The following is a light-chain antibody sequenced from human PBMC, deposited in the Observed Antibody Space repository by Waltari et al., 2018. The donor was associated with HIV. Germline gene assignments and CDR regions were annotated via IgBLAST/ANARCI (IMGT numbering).Light chain of an antibody. J-gene: IGLJ2*01. CDR1: TSNIGRNY. CDR3: VTWDDSLRGVV. Sequence: SVVTQPPSASGTPGQRVTISCSGNTSNIGRNYVFWHHHLPGTAPQHLIHGNDQRPSGVPDRFSCAPSGTSASLAVIGRRSEDGADYYCVTWDDSLRGVVFGGGTKVAVL. V-gene: IGLV1-47*01. CDR2: GND.